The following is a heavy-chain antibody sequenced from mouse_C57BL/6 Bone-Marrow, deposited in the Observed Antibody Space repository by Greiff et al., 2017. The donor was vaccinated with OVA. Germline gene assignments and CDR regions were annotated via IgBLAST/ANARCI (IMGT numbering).Heavy chain of an antibody. V-gene: IGHV5-6*01. D-gene: IGHD3-1*01. Sequence: EVQRVESGGDLVKPGGSLKLSCAASGFTFSSYGMSWVRRTPDKRLEWVATISSGGSYTYYPDSVKGRFTISRDNAKNTLYLQMSSLKSEDTAMYYCASGLAYWGQGTLVTVSA. CDR2: ISSGGSYT. J-gene: IGHJ3*01. CDR1: GFTFSSYG. CDR3: ASGLAY.